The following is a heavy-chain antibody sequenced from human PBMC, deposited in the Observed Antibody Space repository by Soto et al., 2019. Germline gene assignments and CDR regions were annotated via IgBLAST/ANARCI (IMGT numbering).Heavy chain of an antibody. D-gene: IGHD2-2*01. Sequence: EVQLVESGGGLVQPGRSLRLSCKVSGFIFGDYAVNWVRQAPGKGLQWVGFIRSKPYGETTEYAASVKGRFTFSRDDSDNIAYLQMNSLKNEDTGVYFCVRSYCSGTSCNSYYYYGMDVWGQGTTVIVS. CDR2: IRSKPYGETT. V-gene: IGHV3-49*04. CDR1: GFIFGDYA. J-gene: IGHJ6*02. CDR3: VRSYCSGTSCNSYYYYGMDV.